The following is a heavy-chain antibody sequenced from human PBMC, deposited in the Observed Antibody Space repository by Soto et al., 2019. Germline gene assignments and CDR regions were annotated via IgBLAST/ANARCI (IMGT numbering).Heavy chain of an antibody. J-gene: IGHJ6*02. CDR3: ARDTVRKIAARQHYYYGMDV. D-gene: IGHD6-6*01. V-gene: IGHV1-69*13. CDR2: IIPIFGTA. Sequence: SVKVSCKASGGTFSSYAISWVRQAPGQGLEWMGGIIPIFGTANYAQKFQGRVTITADESTSTAYMELSSLRSEDTTVYYCARDTVRKIAARQHYYYGMDVWGQGTTVTVSS. CDR1: GGTFSSYA.